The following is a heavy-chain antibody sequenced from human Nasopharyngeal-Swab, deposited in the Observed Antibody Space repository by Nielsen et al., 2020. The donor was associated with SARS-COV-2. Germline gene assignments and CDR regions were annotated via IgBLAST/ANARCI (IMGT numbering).Heavy chain of an antibody. V-gene: IGHV1-69*06. Sequence: SVKVSCKASGGTFSSYAISWVRQAPGQGLEWMGGIIPIFGTANYAQKFQGRVTITADKSTSTAYMELSSLRSEDTAVYYCARSLAVAEALLVHMGVWGKGTTVTVSS. CDR2: IIPIFGTA. J-gene: IGHJ6*03. D-gene: IGHD6-19*01. CDR1: GGTFSSYA. CDR3: ARSLAVAEALLVHMGV.